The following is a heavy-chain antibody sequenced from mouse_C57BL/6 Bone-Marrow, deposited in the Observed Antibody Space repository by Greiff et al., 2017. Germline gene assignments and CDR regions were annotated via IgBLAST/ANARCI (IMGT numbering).Heavy chain of an antibody. D-gene: IGHD1-1*01. V-gene: IGHV1-69*01. CDR2: IDPSDSYT. Sequence: QVQLKQPGAELVMPGASVKLSCKASGYTFTSYWMHWVKQRPGQGLEWIGEIDPSDSYTNYNQKFKGKSTLTVDKSSSTAYMQLSSLTSEASAVYYCGREGIIGYYYGSSWGQGTLVTVSA. CDR3: GREGIIGYYYGSS. CDR1: GYTFTSYW. J-gene: IGHJ3*01.